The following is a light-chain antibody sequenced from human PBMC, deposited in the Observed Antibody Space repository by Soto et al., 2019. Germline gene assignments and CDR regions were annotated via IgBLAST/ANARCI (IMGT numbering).Light chain of an antibody. J-gene: IGKJ2*01. CDR2: GAS. V-gene: IGKV3-15*01. CDR1: QSVSSN. Sequence: EIVMTQSPATLSVSPGERATLSCRASQSVSSNLAWYQQKPGQAPRLLIYGASTRATGIPARFSGSGSGTEFTLTISSLQSEYFAVYYCQQDNNWPPGITFGQGTKLEIK. CDR3: QQDNNWPPGIT.